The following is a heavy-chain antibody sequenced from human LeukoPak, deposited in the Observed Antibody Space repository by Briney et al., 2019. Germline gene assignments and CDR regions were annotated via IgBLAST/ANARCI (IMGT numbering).Heavy chain of an antibody. D-gene: IGHD3-16*01. Sequence: SETLSLTCAVYGGSFSGYYWSWIRQPPGKGLEWIGSIYYSGSTYYNPSLKSRVTISVDTSKNQFSLKLSSVTAADTAVYYCARLREVGFDPWGQGTLVTVSS. V-gene: IGHV4-34*01. CDR3: ARLREVGFDP. J-gene: IGHJ5*02. CDR1: GGSFSGYY. CDR2: IYYSGST.